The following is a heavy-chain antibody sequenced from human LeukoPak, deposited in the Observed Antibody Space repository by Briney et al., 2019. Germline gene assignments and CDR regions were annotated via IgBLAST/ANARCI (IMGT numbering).Heavy chain of an antibody. J-gene: IGHJ6*03. D-gene: IGHD5-24*01. CDR1: AFTFSSYW. CDR2: IKQDGSEK. CDR3: AREGGYNYYYYYMDV. Sequence: GGSLRLSCAASAFTFSSYWMSWVRQAPGKGLEWVANIKQDGSEKYYVDSVKGRFTISRDNAKNSVYLQMDSLRAEDTAVYYCAREGGYNYYYYYMDVWGKGTTVTVSS. V-gene: IGHV3-7*01.